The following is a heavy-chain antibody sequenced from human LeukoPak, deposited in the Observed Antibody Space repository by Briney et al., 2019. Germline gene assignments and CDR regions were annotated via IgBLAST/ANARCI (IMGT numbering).Heavy chain of an antibody. D-gene: IGHD5-18*01. Sequence: PSETLSLTCTVSGGSISSGSYYWRWIRQPAGKGLEWIGRIYTSGSTNYNPSLKSRVTISVDTSKNQFSLKLSSVTAADTAVYYCAGYSYGLFVGRVEFNYYYMDVWGKGTTVTVSS. V-gene: IGHV4-61*02. J-gene: IGHJ6*03. CDR1: GGSISSGSYY. CDR2: IYTSGST. CDR3: AGYSYGLFVGRVEFNYYYMDV.